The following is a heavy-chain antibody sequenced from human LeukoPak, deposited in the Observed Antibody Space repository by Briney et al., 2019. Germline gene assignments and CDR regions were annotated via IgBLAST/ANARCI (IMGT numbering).Heavy chain of an antibody. D-gene: IGHD3-10*01. J-gene: IGHJ6*02. CDR2: ISAYNGNT. Sequence: ASVKVSCKASGYTFTSYGISWVRQAPGQGLEWMGWISAYNGNTNYAQKLQGRVTMTTDTSTSTAYMELRSLRSDDTAVYYCARDHPGFGELYYYYYYGMDVWGQGTTVTVSS. V-gene: IGHV1-18*01. CDR3: ARDHPGFGELYYYYYYGMDV. CDR1: GYTFTSYG.